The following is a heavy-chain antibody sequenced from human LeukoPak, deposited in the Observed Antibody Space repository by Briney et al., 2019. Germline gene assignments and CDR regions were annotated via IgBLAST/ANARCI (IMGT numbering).Heavy chain of an antibody. CDR2: ISGSGTTT. J-gene: IGHJ5*02. Sequence: WGALRLSCIASDFTFSSYELNWVRQAPGPGPEVIAYISGSGTTTYYADSVRGRFAISRDNTKNSLSLQMNSLRADDTAIYYCVRGGRGSADNWFDPWGQGTLVTVSS. CDR3: VRGGRGSADNWFDP. CDR1: DFTFSSYE. D-gene: IGHD3-10*01. V-gene: IGHV3-48*03.